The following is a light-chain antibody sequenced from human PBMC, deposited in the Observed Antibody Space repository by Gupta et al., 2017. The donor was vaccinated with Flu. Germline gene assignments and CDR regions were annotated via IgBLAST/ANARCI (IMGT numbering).Light chain of an antibody. Sequence: TQMTQSPSSLSASVGDRVTITCRASQSIDKYLNWYQQKPGKAPKLLIYFASSLQSGVPSRFTGSGSGTDFTLTISSLQPEDFATYHCQQSYTTPRTFAQGTKVEVK. V-gene: IGKV1-39*01. CDR3: QQSYTTPRT. J-gene: IGKJ1*01. CDR2: FAS. CDR1: QSIDKY.